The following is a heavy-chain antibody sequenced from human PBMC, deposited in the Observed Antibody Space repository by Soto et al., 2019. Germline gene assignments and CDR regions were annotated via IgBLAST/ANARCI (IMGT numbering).Heavy chain of an antibody. Sequence: KPSETLSLTCTVSGGSISSYYWSWIRQPPGKGLEWIGYIYYSGSTNYNPSLKSRVTISVDTSKNQFSLKLSSVTAADTAVYYCARDRASSWYSELLSATKNYSGMDVWGQGTTVTVSS. D-gene: IGHD6-13*01. CDR3: ARDRASSWYSELLSATKNYSGMDV. CDR2: IYYSGST. V-gene: IGHV4-59*01. CDR1: GGSISSYY. J-gene: IGHJ6*02.